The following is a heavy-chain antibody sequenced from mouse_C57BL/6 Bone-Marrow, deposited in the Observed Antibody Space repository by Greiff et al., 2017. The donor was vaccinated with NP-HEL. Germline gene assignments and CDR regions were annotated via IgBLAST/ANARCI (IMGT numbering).Heavy chain of an antibody. Sequence: QVQLQQSGAELARPGASVKLSCKASGYTFTSYGISWVKQRTGQGLEWIGEIYPRSGNTYYNEKFKGKATLTADKSSSTAYMELRSLTSEDSAVYVCARERGGALCWGTGTTVTVSS. J-gene: IGHJ1*03. CDR1: GYTFTSYG. CDR2: IYPRSGNT. CDR3: ARERGGALC. V-gene: IGHV1-81*01.